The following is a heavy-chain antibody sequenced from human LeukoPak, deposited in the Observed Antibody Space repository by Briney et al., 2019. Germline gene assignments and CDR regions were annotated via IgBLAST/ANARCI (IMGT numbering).Heavy chain of an antibody. Sequence: PGGSLRLSCAASGFTFSGYSMNWVRQAPGKGLEWVSSISTSSAYIYYADSVKGRFTISRDNAKNSLYLQMNSLRAEDTAVYYCARDSWYYDTGDYYPMPGPDYWGQGTLVTVSS. V-gene: IGHV3-21*01. J-gene: IGHJ4*02. CDR3: ARDSWYYDTGDYYPMPGPDY. D-gene: IGHD3-22*01. CDR1: GFTFSGYS. CDR2: ISTSSAYI.